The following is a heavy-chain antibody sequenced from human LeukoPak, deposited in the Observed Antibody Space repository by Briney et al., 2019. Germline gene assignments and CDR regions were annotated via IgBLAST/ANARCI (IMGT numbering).Heavy chain of an antibody. V-gene: IGHV3-7*01. CDR3: AREDPPYCRSTSCYNPYFAY. CDR2: IKQDGSEK. J-gene: IGHJ4*02. D-gene: IGHD2-2*02. Sequence: GGSLRLSCAASGFTFSSYWMSWVRQAPGKGLEWVANIKQDGSEKYYVDSVKGRFTISRDNSKNTLYLQMNSLRADDPAAYYSAREDPPYCRSTSCYNPYFAYWGQGPLVTVSS. CDR1: GFTFSSYW.